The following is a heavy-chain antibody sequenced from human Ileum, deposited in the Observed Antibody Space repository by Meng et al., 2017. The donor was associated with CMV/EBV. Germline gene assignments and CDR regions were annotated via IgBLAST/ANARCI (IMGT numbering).Heavy chain of an antibody. V-gene: IGHV1-2*02. CDR1: GYSFTDYY. CDR3: VRGTNYASYRVDY. J-gene: IGHJ4*02. CDR2: INPNSGDT. D-gene: IGHD2-2*01. Sequence: QVQLVQSVAELEQPGASVKVSCKASGYSFTDYYIHWLRRAPGQGLEWMGWINPNSGDTNYAQTFQDRVTVTRDTSINTVYMDFRGLTSDDTAMYYCVRGTNYASYRVDYWDQGTLVTVSS.